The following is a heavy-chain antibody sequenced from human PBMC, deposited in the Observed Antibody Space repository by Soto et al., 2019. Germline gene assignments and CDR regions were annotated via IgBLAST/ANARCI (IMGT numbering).Heavy chain of an antibody. Sequence: GGSLRLSCAASGFTFSSYAMHWVRQAPGKGLEWVAVISYDGSNKYYADSVKGRFTISRDNSKNTLYLQMNSLRAEDTAVYYCARAPEVYSAGPSNWFDPWGQGTLVTVSS. V-gene: IGHV3-30-3*01. D-gene: IGHD6-13*01. CDR3: ARAPEVYSAGPSNWFDP. CDR2: ISYDGSNK. CDR1: GFTFSSYA. J-gene: IGHJ5*02.